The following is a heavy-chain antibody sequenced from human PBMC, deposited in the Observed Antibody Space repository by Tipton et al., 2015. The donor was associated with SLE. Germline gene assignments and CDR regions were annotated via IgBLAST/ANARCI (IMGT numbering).Heavy chain of an antibody. V-gene: IGHV3-30*04. CDR3: ASRAAGSTGYYYMDV. J-gene: IGHJ6*03. D-gene: IGHD6-13*01. Sequence: SLRLSCAASSFTFTSYAIHWVRQAPGKGLEWVAVMSYDGTQKYYADSVKGRFTISRDNSKNTLYLQINSLGADDTAVYYCASRAAGSTGYYYMDVWGKGTTVTVSS. CDR1: SFTFTSYA. CDR2: MSYDGTQK.